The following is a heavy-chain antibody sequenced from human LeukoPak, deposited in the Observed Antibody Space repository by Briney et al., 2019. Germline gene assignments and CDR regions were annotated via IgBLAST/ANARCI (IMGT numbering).Heavy chain of an antibody. CDR2: INHSGST. Sequence: SETLSLTCAVYGGSFSGYYWSWIRQPPGKGLEWIGEINHSGSTNYNPSLKSRVTISVDTSKNQFSLKLSSVTAADTAVYYCARRPLPPYYYMDVRGKGTTVTVSS. CDR1: GGSFSGYY. J-gene: IGHJ6*03. V-gene: IGHV4-34*01. CDR3: ARRPLPPYYYMDV.